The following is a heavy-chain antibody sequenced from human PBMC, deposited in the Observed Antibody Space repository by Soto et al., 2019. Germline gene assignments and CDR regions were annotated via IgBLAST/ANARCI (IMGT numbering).Heavy chain of an antibody. D-gene: IGHD2-15*01. Sequence: GGSLRLSCAASGFIFSNYVMYWVRQAPGKGLEWVSFMSYDGTTKYYADSVKGRFTISRDNSKNTLYLQMNSLRPEDTAVYYCARQVLWSRYFDYWGQGTLVTVS. CDR2: MSYDGTTK. V-gene: IGHV3-30-3*01. J-gene: IGHJ4*02. CDR3: ARQVLWSRYFDY. CDR1: GFIFSNYV.